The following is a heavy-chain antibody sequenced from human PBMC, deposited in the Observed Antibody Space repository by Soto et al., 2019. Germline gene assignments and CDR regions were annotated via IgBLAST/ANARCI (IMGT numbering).Heavy chain of an antibody. V-gene: IGHV4-59*01. J-gene: IGHJ6*02. CDR3: ARSSYYGSGRLYYYYYHGMDV. CDR2: IYYSGST. Sequence: SETLSLTCTVSGGSISSYYWSWIRQPPGKGLEWIGYIYYSGSTNYNPSLKSRVTISVDTSKNQFSLKLSSVTAADTAVYYCARSSYYGSGRLYYYYYHGMDVWGQGTTVTVSS. CDR1: GGSISSYY. D-gene: IGHD3-10*01.